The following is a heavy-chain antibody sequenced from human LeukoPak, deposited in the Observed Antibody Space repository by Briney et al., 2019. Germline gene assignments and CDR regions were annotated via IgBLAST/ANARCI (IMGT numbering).Heavy chain of an antibody. Sequence: GGSLRLSCAASGFTFSSYSMDWVRQAPGKGLEWVSSISSSSTYIYYADSLKGRFTISRDNAKNSLSLQMNSLRAEDTAVYYCARDTHCSSTSCYNAFDIWGQGTMVTVSS. CDR3: ARDTHCSSTSCYNAFDI. J-gene: IGHJ3*02. V-gene: IGHV3-21*01. D-gene: IGHD2-2*02. CDR2: ISSSSTYI. CDR1: GFTFSSYS.